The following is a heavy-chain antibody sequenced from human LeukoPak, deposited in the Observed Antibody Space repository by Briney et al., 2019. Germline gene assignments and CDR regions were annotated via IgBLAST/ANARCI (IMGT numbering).Heavy chain of an antibody. V-gene: IGHV3-21*01. D-gene: IGHD2-8*01. J-gene: IGHJ4*02. CDR2: ISSSSSYI. CDR1: GFTFSSYS. CDR3: ARDQDGDYFDY. Sequence: KTGGSLRLSCAPSGFTFSSYSMNWVRQAPGKGLEWVSSISSSSSYIYYADSVKGRFTISRDNAKNSLYLQMNSLRAEDTAVYYCARDQDGDYFDYWGQGTLVTVSS.